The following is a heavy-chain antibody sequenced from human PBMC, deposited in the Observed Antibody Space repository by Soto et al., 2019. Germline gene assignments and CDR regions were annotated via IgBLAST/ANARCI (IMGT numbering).Heavy chain of an antibody. J-gene: IGHJ4*02. Sequence: QVQLVQSGAEVKKPGSSVKVSCKASGGTFSSYAISWVRQAPGQGLEWMGGIIPIFGTANYAQKFQGRVTITADESTSTAYMDLSSLRSEDTAVYYCARCLGATYYYDSSGYAGGWGQGTLVTVSS. D-gene: IGHD3-22*01. CDR3: ARCLGATYYYDSSGYAGG. CDR1: GGTFSSYA. V-gene: IGHV1-69*01. CDR2: IIPIFGTA.